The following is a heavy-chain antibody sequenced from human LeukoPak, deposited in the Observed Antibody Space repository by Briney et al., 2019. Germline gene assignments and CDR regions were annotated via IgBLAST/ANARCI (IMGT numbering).Heavy chain of an antibody. J-gene: IGHJ4*02. CDR2: IYPGDSDT. Sequence: GESLKISCQGSGYTFTTYWIAWVGQMPGKGLEWMGIIYPGDSDTRYSPSFQGQVTISADKSISTAYLQWSSLKASDNAMYYCASTDYYGSGSYLPFDYWGQGTLVTVSS. V-gene: IGHV5-51*01. CDR1: GYTFTTYW. D-gene: IGHD3-10*01. CDR3: ASTDYYGSGSYLPFDY.